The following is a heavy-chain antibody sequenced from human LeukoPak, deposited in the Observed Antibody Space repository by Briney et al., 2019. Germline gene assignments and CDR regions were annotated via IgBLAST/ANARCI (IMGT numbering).Heavy chain of an antibody. J-gene: IGHJ6*02. V-gene: IGHV3-30-3*01. CDR3: ARDPEVDVLRYFDWPSSFESYGMDV. Sequence: GGSLRLSCAASGFTFSNYAVHWVRQAPGKGLEWVAVISYDGSNKHYADSVKGRFTISRDNSKNTLYLQMNSLRAEDTAVYYCARDPEVDVLRYFDWPSSFESYGMDVWGQGTTVTVSS. CDR1: GFTFSNYA. CDR2: ISYDGSNK. D-gene: IGHD3-9*01.